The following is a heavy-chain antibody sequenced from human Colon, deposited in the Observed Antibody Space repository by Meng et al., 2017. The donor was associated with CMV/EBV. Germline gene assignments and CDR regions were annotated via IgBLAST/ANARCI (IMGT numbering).Heavy chain of an antibody. CDR3: ARSGSSSSFDY. Sequence: GESLKISCAASGFTFSAYSMNWVRQAPGKGLEWVSSISSTNSYISYADSVKGRFTISRDNAKNSLYLQMNSLRAEDTAVYYCARSGSSSSFDYWGQGTLVTVSS. D-gene: IGHD6-6*01. CDR2: ISSTNSYI. V-gene: IGHV3-21*01. J-gene: IGHJ4*02. CDR1: GFTFSAYS.